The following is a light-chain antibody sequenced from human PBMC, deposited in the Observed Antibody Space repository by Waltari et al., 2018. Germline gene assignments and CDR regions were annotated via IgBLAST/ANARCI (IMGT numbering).Light chain of an antibody. CDR3: QQYGSPPLT. CDR1: QGVNNNY. V-gene: IGKV3-20*01. Sequence: DIVLTQSPGTLSLFPGERATLSCRASQGVNNNYLAWYLQKPGQAPRLLIYGASSRAIGIPDRFSGSGSGTDFTLTISRLEPEDFAVFYCQQYGSPPLTFGGGTKVEIK. CDR2: GAS. J-gene: IGKJ4*01.